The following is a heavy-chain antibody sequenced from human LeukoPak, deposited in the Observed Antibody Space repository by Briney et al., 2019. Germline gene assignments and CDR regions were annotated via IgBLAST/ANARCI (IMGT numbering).Heavy chain of an antibody. CDR1: GFTFSSYA. Sequence: PGGSLRLSCAASGFTFSSYAMHWVRQAPGKGLEWVAVISYDGSNKYYADSVKGRFTISRDNSKNTLYLQMNSLRAEDTAVYYCARDSERGVEMATDDAFDIWGQGTMVTVSS. CDR2: ISYDGSNK. V-gene: IGHV3-30*04. J-gene: IGHJ3*02. D-gene: IGHD5-24*01. CDR3: ARDSERGVEMATDDAFDI.